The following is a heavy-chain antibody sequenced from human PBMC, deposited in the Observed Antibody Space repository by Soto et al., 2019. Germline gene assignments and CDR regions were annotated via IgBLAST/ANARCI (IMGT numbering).Heavy chain of an antibody. J-gene: IGHJ4*02. V-gene: IGHV3-11*06. CDR3: ARDSGQSQLPLDS. D-gene: IGHD2-2*01. CDR2: ISSRSSYT. CDR1: GFTFSAYY. Sequence: QVQLVESGGGLVKPGGSLRLSCAASGFTFSAYYMGWIRQTPGQGLELVSYISSRSSYTNYADSVKGRFTISRDNAQNSLYLQINSLRDEDTAVYYCARDSGQSQLPLDSWGQGVLVTVSS.